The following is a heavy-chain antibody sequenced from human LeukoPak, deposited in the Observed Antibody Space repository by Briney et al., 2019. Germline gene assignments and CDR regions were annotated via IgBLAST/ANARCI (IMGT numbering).Heavy chain of an antibody. CDR1: GGSISSSNYN. CDR3: ARGIIVATIYWFDP. J-gene: IGHJ5*02. D-gene: IGHD5-12*01. CDR2: IDYRGDT. V-gene: IGHV4-39*07. Sequence: SETLSLTCTVSGGSISSSNYNWGWIRQSPGQGLEWIGSIDYRGDTYHNPSLKSRVTVSVDTSKNQFSLNLSSVTAADTAIYYCARGIIVATIYWFDPWGQGTLVTVSS.